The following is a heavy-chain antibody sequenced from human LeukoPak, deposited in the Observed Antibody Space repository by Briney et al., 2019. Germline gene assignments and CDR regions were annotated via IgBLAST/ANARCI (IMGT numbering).Heavy chain of an antibody. CDR1: GFSFASEA. CDR2: ISSSSSYI. Sequence: GGSLRLSCVVSGFSFASEAMSWVRQSPGRGLEWVSSISSSSSYIYYADSVKGRFTISGDNAKNSLYLQMNSLRAEDTAVYYCARVGQTDAFDIWGQGTMVTVSS. V-gene: IGHV3-21*01. CDR3: ARVGQTDAFDI. J-gene: IGHJ3*02.